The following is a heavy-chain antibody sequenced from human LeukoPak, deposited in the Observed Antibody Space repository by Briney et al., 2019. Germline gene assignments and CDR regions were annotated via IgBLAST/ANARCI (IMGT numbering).Heavy chain of an antibody. Sequence: ASVKVSCKASGYTFTSYAMNWVRQAPGQGLEWMGWINTNTGNPTYAQGFTGRFVFSLDTSVSTAYLQISSLKAEDTAVYYCTRAGYCSSTSCYAFNFDYWGQGTLVTVSS. CDR1: GYTFTSYA. CDR2: INTNTGNP. J-gene: IGHJ4*02. CDR3: TRAGYCSSTSCYAFNFDY. V-gene: IGHV7-4-1*02. D-gene: IGHD2-2*03.